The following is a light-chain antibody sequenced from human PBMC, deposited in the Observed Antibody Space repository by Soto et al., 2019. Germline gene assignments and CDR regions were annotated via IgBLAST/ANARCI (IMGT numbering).Light chain of an antibody. CDR3: CSYAGSYIWV. Sequence: QSALTQPRSVSGSPGQSVTISCTGTSSDVGGNDYVSWYQQYPGKAPKLMIYDVSQRPSGVPDRFSGSKSGNTASLTISGLQAGDEADYYCCSYAGSYIWVFGGGTQLTVL. CDR2: DVS. V-gene: IGLV2-11*01. CDR1: SSDVGGNDY. J-gene: IGLJ3*02.